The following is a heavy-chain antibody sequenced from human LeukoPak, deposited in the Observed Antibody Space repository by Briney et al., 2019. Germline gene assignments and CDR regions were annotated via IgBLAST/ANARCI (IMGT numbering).Heavy chain of an antibody. D-gene: IGHD2-15*01. CDR2: ISAFNGNT. J-gene: IGHJ6*02. CDR1: GYTFTSYG. Sequence: ASVKVSCKASGYTFTSYGISWVRQAPGQGLEGMGWISAFNGNTNYAQKLQGRVTMTTDTSTSTAYMELRSLRSDDTAVYYCASESSGGSPYYYYGMDVWGQGTTVTVSS. V-gene: IGHV1-18*01. CDR3: ASESSGGSPYYYYGMDV.